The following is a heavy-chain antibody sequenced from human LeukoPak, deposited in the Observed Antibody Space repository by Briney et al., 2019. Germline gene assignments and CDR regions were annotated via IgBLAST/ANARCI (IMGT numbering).Heavy chain of an antibody. CDR3: ARGAPGVSAFDI. CDR1: GGSFSGYY. D-gene: IGHD3-10*01. CDR2: INHSGYT. Sequence: SETMSLTCAVYGGSFSGYYWSWIRQPPGKGLEWIGEINHSGYTNYNPSLKSRVTISVDTSKNQFSLKLSSVTAADTAVYYCARGAPGVSAFDIWGQGTIVSVSS. J-gene: IGHJ3*02. V-gene: IGHV4-34*01.